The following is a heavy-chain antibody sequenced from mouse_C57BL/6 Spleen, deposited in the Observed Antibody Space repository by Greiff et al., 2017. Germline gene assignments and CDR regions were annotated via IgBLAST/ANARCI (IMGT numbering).Heavy chain of an antibody. CDR1: GYTFTDYY. Sequence: EVKLQQSGPELVKPGASVKISCKASGYTFTDYYMNWVKQSHGKSLEWIGDINPNNGGTSYNQKFKGKATLTVDKSSSTAYMELRSLTSEDSAVYYCARSYEDYWGQGTTLTVSS. CDR3: ARSYEDY. J-gene: IGHJ2*01. V-gene: IGHV1-26*01. D-gene: IGHD2-3*01. CDR2: INPNNGGT.